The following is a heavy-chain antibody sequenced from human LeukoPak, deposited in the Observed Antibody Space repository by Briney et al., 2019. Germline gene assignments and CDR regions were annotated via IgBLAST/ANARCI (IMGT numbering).Heavy chain of an antibody. CDR1: GGSISSYY. D-gene: IGHD2-8*01. J-gene: IGHJ4*02. CDR2: IYYSGST. CDR3: ARDDWVSGRYCTNGVCYEGAKFDY. Sequence: SETLSLTCTVSGGSISSYYWSWIRQPPGKGLEWIGYIYYSGSTNYNPSLKSRVTISVDTSKNQFSLKLSSVTAADTAVYYCARDDWVSGRYCTNGVCYEGAKFDYWGQGTLVTVSS. V-gene: IGHV4-59*01.